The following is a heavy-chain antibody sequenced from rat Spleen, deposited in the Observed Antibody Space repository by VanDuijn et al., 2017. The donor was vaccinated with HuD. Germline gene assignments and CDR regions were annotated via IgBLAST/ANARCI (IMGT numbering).Heavy chain of an antibody. V-gene: IGHV5-29*01. Sequence: EVQLVESDGGLVQPGRSLKLSCAASGFTFSDYYMAWVRQAPTKGLEWVATINYDGSRIYYRDSVKGRFTISRDNAKSTLYLQMDSLRSEDTATYYCARSVFDYWDQGVMVTVSS. CDR2: INYDGSRI. J-gene: IGHJ2*01. CDR3: ARSVFDY. CDR1: GFTFSDYY.